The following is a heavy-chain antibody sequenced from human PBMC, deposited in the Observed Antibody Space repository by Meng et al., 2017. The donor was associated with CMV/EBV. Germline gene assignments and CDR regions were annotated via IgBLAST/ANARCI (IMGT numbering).Heavy chain of an antibody. CDR2: MSYSGST. D-gene: IGHD3-3*01. J-gene: IGHJ6*02. Sequence: SETLSLTCIVSGASITAYYWSWVRQPPGKGLEWIAYMSYSGSTNYNPSLKSRLTISLDTSKNQFSLRLSSVTAADTAVYYCATEGFLAGGMDVWGQGTTVTVSS. CDR1: GASITAYY. CDR3: ATEGFLAGGMDV. V-gene: IGHV4-59*01.